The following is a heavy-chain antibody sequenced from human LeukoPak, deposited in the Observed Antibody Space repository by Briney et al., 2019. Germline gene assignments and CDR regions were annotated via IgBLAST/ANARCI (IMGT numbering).Heavy chain of an antibody. D-gene: IGHD1-26*01. Sequence: GSLRLSFAASGFTFSNFAISWVRQAPGEGLGWVSALNGDNTYYADSVKGRFTVSRDNSKNTLYLQMNSLTAEDTAVYYCVREATGYSFADYWGQGTLVSVSS. CDR3: VREATGYSFADY. V-gene: IGHV3-23*01. J-gene: IGHJ4*02. CDR1: GFTFSNFA. CDR2: LNGDNT.